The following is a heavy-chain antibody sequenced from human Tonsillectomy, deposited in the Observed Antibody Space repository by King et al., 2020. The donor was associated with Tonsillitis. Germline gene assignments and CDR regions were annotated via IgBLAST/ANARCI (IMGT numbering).Heavy chain of an antibody. CDR1: GFTFNYYA. Sequence: VQLVESGGGLVQPGGSLRLSCAASGFTFNYYAMSWVRQAPGKGLEWVSALSGSGGGTDYADSVKGRVTISRDNSKNTLYLQMSSLRAEDTAVYYCAKGSSVYYPTFDYWGQGTLVTVSS. D-gene: IGHD3-22*01. V-gene: IGHV3-23*04. J-gene: IGHJ4*02. CDR2: LSGSGGGT. CDR3: AKGSSVYYPTFDY.